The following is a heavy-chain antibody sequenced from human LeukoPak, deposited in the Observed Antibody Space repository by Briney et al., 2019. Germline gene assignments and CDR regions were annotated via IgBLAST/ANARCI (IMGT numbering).Heavy chain of an antibody. D-gene: IGHD3-22*01. CDR2: IYSGGST. CDR3: ATGSGYYDSSGYYYRRAFDV. J-gene: IGHJ3*01. V-gene: IGHV3-53*01. CDR1: GFTVSSNY. Sequence: PGGSLRLSCAASGFTVSSNYMSWVRQAPGKGLEGVSVIYSGGSTYYADSVKGRFTISRDNSKNTLYLQMNSLRAEDTAMYYCATGSGYYDSSGYYYRRAFDVWGQGTMVTVSS.